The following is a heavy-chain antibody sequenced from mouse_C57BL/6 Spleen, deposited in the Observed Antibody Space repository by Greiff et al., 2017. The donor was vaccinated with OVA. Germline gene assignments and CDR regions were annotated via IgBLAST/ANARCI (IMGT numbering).Heavy chain of an antibody. CDR2: IDPENGDT. J-gene: IGHJ2*01. Sequence: EVKLQESGAELVRPGASVKLSCTASGFNIKDDYMHWVKQRPEQGLEWIGWIDPENGDTEYASKFQGKATITADTSSNTAYLQLSSLTSEDTAVYYCTTDYSNYVFDYWGQGTTLTVSS. CDR3: TTDYSNYVFDY. V-gene: IGHV14-4*01. D-gene: IGHD2-5*01. CDR1: GFNIKDDY.